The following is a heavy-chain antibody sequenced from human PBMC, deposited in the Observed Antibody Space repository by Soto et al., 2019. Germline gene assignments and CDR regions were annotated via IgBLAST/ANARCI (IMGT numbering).Heavy chain of an antibody. CDR3: ARSSTSANYFDY. D-gene: IGHD2-2*01. V-gene: IGHV4-31*03. CDR2: IYYSGST. CDR1: GGSISSGGNY. J-gene: IGHJ4*02. Sequence: QVQLQESGPGLVKPSQTLSLTCTVSGGSISSGGNYWSLIRQHPGKGLEWIGYIYYSGSTYYNPSLKSRVTISVDTSKNQFCLRLSSVTAADTAVYYCARSSTSANYFDYWGQGTLVTVSS.